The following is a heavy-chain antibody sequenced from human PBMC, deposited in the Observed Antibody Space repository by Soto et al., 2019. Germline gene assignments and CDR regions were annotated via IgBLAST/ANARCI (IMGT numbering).Heavy chain of an antibody. Sequence: GWSLRLSCAASGFTFSRFWMDWVRQAPGKGLEWVANINPDGSEKHYVDSVKGRFTISRDNAKNSLYLQMSSLTAEDSALYYCSRSLDSWGQGTRVTVSS. CDR2: INPDGSEK. J-gene: IGHJ4*02. CDR1: GFTFSRFW. V-gene: IGHV3-7*01. CDR3: SRSLDS.